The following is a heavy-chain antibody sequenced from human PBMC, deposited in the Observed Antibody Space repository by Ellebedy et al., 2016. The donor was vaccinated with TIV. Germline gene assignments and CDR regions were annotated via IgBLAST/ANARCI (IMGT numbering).Heavy chain of an antibody. CDR1: GYTFTSYG. Sequence: AASVKVSCKASGYTFTSYGISWVRQAPGQGLEWMGWISAYNGNTNYAQKLQGRVTMTTDTSTSTAYMELRSLRSDDTAVYYCATVGATTGYYYYGMDVWGQGTTVTVSS. CDR3: ATVGATTGYYYYGMDV. CDR2: ISAYNGNT. J-gene: IGHJ6*02. D-gene: IGHD1-26*01. V-gene: IGHV1-18*01.